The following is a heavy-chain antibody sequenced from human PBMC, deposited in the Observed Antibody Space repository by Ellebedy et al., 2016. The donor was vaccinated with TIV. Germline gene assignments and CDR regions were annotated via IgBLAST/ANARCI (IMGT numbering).Heavy chain of an antibody. CDR3: AKDMIRSCSSTSCHTIDY. CDR1: GFTFSSYG. V-gene: IGHV3-30*18. Sequence: GESLKISXAASGFTFSSYGMHWVRQAPGKGLEWVAVISYDGSNKYYADSMKGRFTISRDNSKNTLYLQMNSLRAEDTAVYYCAKDMIRSCSSTSCHTIDYWGQGTLVTVSS. J-gene: IGHJ4*02. D-gene: IGHD2-2*02. CDR2: ISYDGSNK.